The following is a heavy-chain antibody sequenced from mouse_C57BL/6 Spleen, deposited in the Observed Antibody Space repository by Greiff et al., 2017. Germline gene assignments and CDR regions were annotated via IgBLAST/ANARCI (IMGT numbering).Heavy chain of an antibody. J-gene: IGHJ3*01. CDR1: GFNIKDDY. Sequence: VQLQQSGAELVRPGASVKLSCTASGFNIKDDYMPWVKQRPEQGLEWIGWLDPENGDTEYASKFQGKATITADTSSNTAYLQLSSLTSGDTAVYYCTTFCGSSSRFAYWGQGTLVTVSA. D-gene: IGHD1-1*01. V-gene: IGHV14-4*01. CDR3: TTFCGSSSRFAY. CDR2: LDPENGDT.